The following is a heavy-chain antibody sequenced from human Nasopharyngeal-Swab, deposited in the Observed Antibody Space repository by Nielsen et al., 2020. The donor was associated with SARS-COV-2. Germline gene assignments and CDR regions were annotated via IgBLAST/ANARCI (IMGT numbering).Heavy chain of an antibody. D-gene: IGHD1-26*01. CDR3: ARIAGRGSIYYYYMDV. J-gene: IGHJ6*03. CDR1: GFTFNSYS. V-gene: IGHV3-21*01. CDR2: ISVSGSYV. Sequence: GESLKISCAGSGFTFNSYSMIWVRQVPGEGLEWVSSISVSGSYVYYADSVKGRFTISKDSAKNSLYLQMNSLRAEDTAVYFCARIAGRGSIYYYYMDVWGTGTTVTVSS.